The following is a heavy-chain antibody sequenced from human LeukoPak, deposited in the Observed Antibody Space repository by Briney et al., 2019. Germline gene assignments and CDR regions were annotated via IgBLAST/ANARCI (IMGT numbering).Heavy chain of an antibody. CDR2: IYYSGST. D-gene: IGHD6-19*01. CDR1: GGSISSYY. CDR3: AIEGSSGWYPI. V-gene: IGHV4-59*01. J-gene: IGHJ4*02. Sequence: PSETLSLTCTDSGGSISSYYWSCIRQPPGKGLEWIGYIYYSGSTNYNPSLKSRVTISVDTSKNQFSLKLSSVTAADTAVYYCAIEGSSGWYPIWGQGTLVTVSS.